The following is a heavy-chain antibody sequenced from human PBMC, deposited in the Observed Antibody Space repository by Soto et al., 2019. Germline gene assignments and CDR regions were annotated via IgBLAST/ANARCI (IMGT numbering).Heavy chain of an antibody. J-gene: IGHJ4*02. CDR1: GFTFDDYT. Sequence: DVQLVESGGVVVQPGGSLRLSCAASGFTFDDYTMHWVRQAPGKGLEWVSLISWDGGSTYYADSVKGRFTISRDNSKNSLYLQMNSLRTEDTALYYCATLAGANYWGQGTLVTVSS. V-gene: IGHV3-43*01. CDR3: ATLAGANY. CDR2: ISWDGGST.